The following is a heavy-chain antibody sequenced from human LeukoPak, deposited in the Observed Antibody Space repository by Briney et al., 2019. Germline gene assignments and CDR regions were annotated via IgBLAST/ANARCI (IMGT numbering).Heavy chain of an antibody. CDR1: GFIFSSYG. CDR2: TRYDGSRK. V-gene: IGHV3-30*02. Sequence: GGSLRLSCAASGFIFSSYGMHWVRQAPDKGLEWVAFTRYDGSRKYYADSVKGRFTISRDNSKNTLDLQMNSLRAEDTAVYYCAKDREMATFYYYYMDVWGKGTTVTISS. D-gene: IGHD5-24*01. J-gene: IGHJ6*03. CDR3: AKDREMATFYYYYMDV.